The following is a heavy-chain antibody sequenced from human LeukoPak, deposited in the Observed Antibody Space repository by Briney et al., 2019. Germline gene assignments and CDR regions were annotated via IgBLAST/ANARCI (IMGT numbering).Heavy chain of an antibody. CDR2: ISGRSSHT. J-gene: IGHJ4*02. D-gene: IGHD3-16*01. V-gene: IGHV3-21*06. CDR1: GFTFSSYE. CDR3: GRAFPPLRTSSAGDL. Sequence: TGGSLRLSCAASGFTFSSYEMTWVRQAPGKGLEWISAISGRSSHTYYGDSVKGRFSISRDNAKNLLYLQMNGLGAEDTAVYYCGRAFPPLRTSSAGDLWGQGTLVTVSS.